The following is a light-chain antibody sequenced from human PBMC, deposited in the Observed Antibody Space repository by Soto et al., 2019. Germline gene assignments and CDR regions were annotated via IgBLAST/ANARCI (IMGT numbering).Light chain of an antibody. Sequence: EIVLTQSPGTLSLSPGERATLSCKASQSVSSNFLACYQRKPGQAPRLLIYGASYRATDSPYRLSGSGSGTDFTLTITRAEPEDFAVYYCQQYGTSPPTFGQGNNVEI. CDR3: QQYGTSPPT. CDR2: GAS. V-gene: IGKV3-20*01. CDR1: QSVSSNF. J-gene: IGKJ1*01.